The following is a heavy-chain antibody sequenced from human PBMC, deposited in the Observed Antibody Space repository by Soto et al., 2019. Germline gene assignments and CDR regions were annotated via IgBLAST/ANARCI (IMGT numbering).Heavy chain of an antibody. V-gene: IGHV1-2*02. CDR2: INPNSGGT. CDR3: ARDTGYYSEPFDC. Sequence: GASVKVSCKASGYTFTTYFMHWVRQAPGHGLEWMGWINPNSGGTNYAQKFQGRVTLTSDTSISTAYVELSGLTSDDTAVYYCARDTGYYSEPFDCWGQGTLVTVSS. D-gene: IGHD4-4*01. J-gene: IGHJ4*02. CDR1: GYTFTTYF.